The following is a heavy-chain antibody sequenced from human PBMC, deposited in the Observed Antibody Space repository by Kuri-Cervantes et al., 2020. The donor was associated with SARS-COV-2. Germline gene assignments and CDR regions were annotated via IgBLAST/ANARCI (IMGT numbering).Heavy chain of an antibody. CDR2: ISYDGTNK. Sequence: GESLKISCAASGFIFSRYGMHWVRQAPGKGLEWVTVISYDGTNKYYADSSVKGRFTISRDNSKNTLYLQMNSLRAEDTAVYYCVRDGDHWNFDYWGQGTLVTVSS. CDR1: GFIFSRYG. CDR3: VRDGDHWNFDY. J-gene: IGHJ4*02. V-gene: IGHV3-30*03. D-gene: IGHD1-1*01.